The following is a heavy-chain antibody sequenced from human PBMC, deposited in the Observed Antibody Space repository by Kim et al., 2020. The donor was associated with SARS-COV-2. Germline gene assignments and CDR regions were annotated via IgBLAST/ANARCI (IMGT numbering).Heavy chain of an antibody. CDR1: GYTLTNYY. Sequence: ASVKVSCKASGYTLTNYYIQWLRQAPGQGLEWMGTINPSLGTTNYARRFQGRFTMTRDTSTSTVYLDLSSLRSDDTAIYYCAREKHATWYFDYWGQGTLVTVSS. CDR3: AREKHATWYFDY. V-gene: IGHV1-46*01. CDR2: INPSLGTT. J-gene: IGHJ4*02.